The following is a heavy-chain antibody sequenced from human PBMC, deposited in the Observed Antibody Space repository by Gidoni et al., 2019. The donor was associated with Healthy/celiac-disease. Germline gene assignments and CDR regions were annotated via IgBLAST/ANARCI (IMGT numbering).Heavy chain of an antibody. Sequence: EVQLVDSGGGLIQPGGSLRLSCAASGFTFSSYGMNWVRKAPGKVLEWVSYISSSSSTIYYADSVKGRFTISRDNAKNSLYLQMNSLRAEDTAVYYCARAKDGNSDYWGQGTLVTVSS. CDR2: ISSSSSTI. CDR3: ARAKDGNSDY. J-gene: IGHJ4*02. CDR1: GFTFSSYG. V-gene: IGHV3-48*01.